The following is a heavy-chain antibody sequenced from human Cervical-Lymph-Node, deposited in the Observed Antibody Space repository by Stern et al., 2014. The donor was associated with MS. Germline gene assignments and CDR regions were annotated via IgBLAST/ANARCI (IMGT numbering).Heavy chain of an antibody. CDR1: GFTVSRDY. CDR2: ITYVGST. D-gene: IGHD1-1*01. CDR3: ARDTSSPERSDW. J-gene: IGHJ4*02. Sequence: EVQLVESGGGVIQPGGSLRLSCTASGFTVSRDYMTWVRQAPGKGLELVSLITYVGSTVYTDSVKGRFTISRDDSKNTVYLHMTSLRAEDTAMYYCARDTSSPERSDWWGQGTLVTVSS. V-gene: IGHV3-53*01.